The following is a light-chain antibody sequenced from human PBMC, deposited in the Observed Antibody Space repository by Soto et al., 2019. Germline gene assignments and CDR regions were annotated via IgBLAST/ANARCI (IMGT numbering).Light chain of an antibody. Sequence: DIQMTQSPSTLSASVGDRVTITCRASQSISSWLAWYQQKPGKAPQYLIQSASILQSGVPSRFSGSGSGTEFILTINSLQPEDVAIYYCLQVNSFPRTFGQGTKVDIK. V-gene: IGKV1-5*01. CDR1: QSISSW. J-gene: IGKJ1*01. CDR3: LQVNSFPRT. CDR2: SAS.